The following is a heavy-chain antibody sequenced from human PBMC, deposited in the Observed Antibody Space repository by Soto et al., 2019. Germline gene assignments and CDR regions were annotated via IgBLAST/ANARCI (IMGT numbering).Heavy chain of an antibody. D-gene: IGHD5-18*01. CDR1: GLSFTSYW. CDR2: IDPSNSYD. V-gene: IGHV5-10-1*01. CDR3: ASSRSSYRHSFPY. Sequence: GESLKISCKASGLSFTSYWISWVRQMPGKGLEWMGRIDPSNSYDKYNPSFEGHVKISADKSISTVYMQWSSLKASDTAMHYCASSRSSYRHSFPYWGQGPLVTVSS. J-gene: IGHJ1*01.